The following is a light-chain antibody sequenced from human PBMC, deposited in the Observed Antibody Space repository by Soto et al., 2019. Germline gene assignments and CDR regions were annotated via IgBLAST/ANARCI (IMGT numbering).Light chain of an antibody. Sequence: DIQMTQSPSTLSGSVGDRVTITCRASQTISSWLAWYQQKPGKAPKLLLYKASTLKSGVPSRFSGSGSGTEFTLTISSLQPDDFATYYFQHYNSYSDPLGHGTKVELK. J-gene: IGKJ1*01. CDR2: KAS. V-gene: IGKV1-5*03. CDR3: QHYNSYSDP. CDR1: QTISSW.